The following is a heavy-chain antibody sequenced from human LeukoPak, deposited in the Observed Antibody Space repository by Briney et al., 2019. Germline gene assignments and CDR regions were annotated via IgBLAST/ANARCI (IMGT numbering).Heavy chain of an antibody. D-gene: IGHD1-26*01. CDR1: GYTFTGYY. Sequence: ASVKVSCKASGYTFTGYYMHWVRQAPGQGLEWMGWINLNSGGANYEQKFQGRVTMTRDTSISTAYMELSGLRSDDTAVYYCARDGSGSYYGWFDPWGQGTLVTVSS. CDR3: ARDGSGSYYGWFDP. V-gene: IGHV1-2*02. J-gene: IGHJ5*02. CDR2: INLNSGGA.